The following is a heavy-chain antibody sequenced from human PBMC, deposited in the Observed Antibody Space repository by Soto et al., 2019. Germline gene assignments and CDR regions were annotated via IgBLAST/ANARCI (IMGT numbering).Heavy chain of an antibody. CDR2: ISDSGTNT. J-gene: IGHJ4*02. V-gene: IGHV3-23*01. CDR1: GFSISNYA. CDR3: AKDGIRKDDY. Sequence: EVHLSESGGGFIQSGGSLRLSCAASGFSISNYAMSWVRQAPGRGLEWISSISDSGTNTFYADSVRGRFVISSDKSKNTVYLQMNNLRVEDTALYYCAKDGIRKDDYWGQGTLVTVSS.